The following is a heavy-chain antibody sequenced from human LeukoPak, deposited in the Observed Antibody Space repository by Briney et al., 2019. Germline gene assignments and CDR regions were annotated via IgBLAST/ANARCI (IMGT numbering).Heavy chain of an antibody. CDR1: GFTFSSYA. Sequence: GGSLRLSCAASGFTFSSYAMHWVRQAPGKGLEYVSAISSNGGSTYYANSVKGRFTISRDNSKNTLYLQMGSLRAEDMAVYYCARAAYSSSWYVWDYYYYYYMDVWGKGTTVTISS. D-gene: IGHD6-13*01. J-gene: IGHJ6*03. V-gene: IGHV3-64*01. CDR2: ISSNGGST. CDR3: ARAAYSSSWYVWDYYYYYYMDV.